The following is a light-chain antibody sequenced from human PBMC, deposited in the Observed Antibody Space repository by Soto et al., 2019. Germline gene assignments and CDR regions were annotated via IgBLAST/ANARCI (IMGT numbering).Light chain of an antibody. CDR2: EVS. Sequence: QSALTQPASVSGSPGQSITISCTGTSSDVGRYNYVSWYQQHPDKAPKLIIYEVSIRPSGISDRFSGSKSANTASLTISGLQAVDEANYYCSSYTISDTLVFGGGTKLTVL. J-gene: IGLJ3*02. CDR1: SSDVGRYNY. V-gene: IGLV2-14*01. CDR3: SSYTISDTLV.